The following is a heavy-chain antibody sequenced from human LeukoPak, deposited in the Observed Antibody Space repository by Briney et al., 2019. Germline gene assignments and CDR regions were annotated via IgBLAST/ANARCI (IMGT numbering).Heavy chain of an antibody. J-gene: IGHJ4*02. D-gene: IGHD3-22*01. CDR1: GYTFTSYG. Sequence: ASVTVSCTASGYTFTSYGISWVRQAPGQGLEWMGWISAYNGNTNYAQKLQGRVTMTTDTSTSTAYMELRSLRSDDTAVYYCARGLDYYDSSGYEYWGQGTLVTVSS. V-gene: IGHV1-18*01. CDR2: ISAYNGNT. CDR3: ARGLDYYDSSGYEY.